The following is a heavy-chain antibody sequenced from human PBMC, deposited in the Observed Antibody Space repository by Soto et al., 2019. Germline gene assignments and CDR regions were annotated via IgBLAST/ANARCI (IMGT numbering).Heavy chain of an antibody. Sequence: SETLSLTCNVSGTSVTRNYWTWIRQPPGKGLEWIGYIFYNGNSNTNPALKSRVSMSVDTSKNQFSLEVKSVTAADTAVYYCARNRGGNSGLFDYWGMGILVTVPS. V-gene: IGHV4-59*02. J-gene: IGHJ4*02. CDR2: IFYNGNS. D-gene: IGHD2-21*01. CDR3: ARNRGGNSGLFDY. CDR1: GTSVTRNY.